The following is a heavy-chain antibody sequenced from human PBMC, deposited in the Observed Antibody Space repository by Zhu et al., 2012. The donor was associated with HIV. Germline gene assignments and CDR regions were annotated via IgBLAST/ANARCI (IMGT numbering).Heavy chain of an antibody. CDR3: ARLLVPAAISSVSFDY. CDR1: GGSISSHY. CDR2: IYYSGST. Sequence: QVQLQESGPGLVKPSETLSLTCTVSGGSISSHYWSWIRQPPGKRLEWIGYIYYSGSTNYNPSLKSRLTISVDTSKNQFSLKLTSVTAADTAVYYCARLLVPAAISSVSFDYWAREPWSPSPQ. V-gene: IGHV4-59*11. J-gene: IGHJ4*02. D-gene: IGHD2-2*02.